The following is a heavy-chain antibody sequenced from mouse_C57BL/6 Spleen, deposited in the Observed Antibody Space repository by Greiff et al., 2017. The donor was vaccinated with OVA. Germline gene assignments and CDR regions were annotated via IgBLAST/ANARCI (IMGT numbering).Heavy chain of an antibody. V-gene: IGHV3-6*01. Sequence: ESGPGLVKPSQSLSLTCSVTGYSITSGYYWNWIRQFPGNKLEWMGYISYDGSNNYNPSLKNRISITRDTSKNQFFLKLNSVTTEDTATDYCARVDWERGPYAMDYWGQGTSVTVSS. CDR3: ARVDWERGPYAMDY. D-gene: IGHD4-1*01. CDR2: ISYDGSN. CDR1: GYSITSGYY. J-gene: IGHJ4*01.